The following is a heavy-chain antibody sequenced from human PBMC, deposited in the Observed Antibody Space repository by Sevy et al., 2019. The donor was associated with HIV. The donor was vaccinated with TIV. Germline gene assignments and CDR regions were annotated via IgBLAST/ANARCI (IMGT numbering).Heavy chain of an antibody. Sequence: GGSLRLSCAASGFTFNIYAMSWVRQAPGKGLEWLSAISGGGDGTYYADPVKGRFTISGDNSRNTLYLQMNSLRAEDTAVYYCAKRPYYYYNSDGHLVSSTDEADYWGQGTLVTVSS. V-gene: IGHV3-23*01. CDR1: GFTFNIYA. D-gene: IGHD3-22*01. J-gene: IGHJ4*02. CDR3: AKRPYYYYNSDGHLVSSTDEADY. CDR2: ISGGGDGT.